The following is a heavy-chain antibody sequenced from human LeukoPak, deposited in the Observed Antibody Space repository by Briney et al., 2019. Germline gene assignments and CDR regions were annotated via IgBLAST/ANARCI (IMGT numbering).Heavy chain of an antibody. J-gene: IGHJ5*02. CDR3: AKCTTYTTGWCNWLDP. Sequence: GGSLRLSCAAFGFTLRSDTMTWVRQAPGNGPEWVSSIRGPGTGTHYADSVKGRFSISRDDSKNTVYLQMNSLRAEDTAIYYCAKCTTYTTGWCNWLDPWGQGTLVTVSS. D-gene: IGHD2/OR15-2a*01. CDR1: GFTLRSDT. V-gene: IGHV3-23*01. CDR2: IRGPGTGT.